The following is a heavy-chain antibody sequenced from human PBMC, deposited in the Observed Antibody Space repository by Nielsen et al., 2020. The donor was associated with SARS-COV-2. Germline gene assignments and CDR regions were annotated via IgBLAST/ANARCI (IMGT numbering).Heavy chain of an antibody. CDR3: AREHRDNYFDY. CDR2: LYNSGST. CDR1: GGSISSYY. V-gene: IGHV4-59*01. J-gene: IGHJ4*02. Sequence: SETLSLTCTVSGGSISSYYWSWIRQTPGKGLEWIGYLYNSGSTDSNPSLKSRVTISVDTSKNQFSLKLNSVTAADTAVYYCAREHRDNYFDYWGQGTLVTVSS.